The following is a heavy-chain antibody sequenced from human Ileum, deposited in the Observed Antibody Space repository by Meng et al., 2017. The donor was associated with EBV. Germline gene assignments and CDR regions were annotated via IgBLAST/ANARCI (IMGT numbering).Heavy chain of an antibody. CDR2: VDIDGTTS. Sequence: EVQLVESGGGLVQPGGSLRLSCAASGFTFTDYWMHWVRQAPGKGLVWVSRVDIDGTTSVYADSVRGRFTISRDNTKNMIYLQINSLRADDTAVYYCTRGASGKFDRWGQGTLVTVSS. J-gene: IGHJ5*02. D-gene: IGHD3-10*01. CDR3: TRGASGKFDR. V-gene: IGHV3-74*01. CDR1: GFTFTDYW.